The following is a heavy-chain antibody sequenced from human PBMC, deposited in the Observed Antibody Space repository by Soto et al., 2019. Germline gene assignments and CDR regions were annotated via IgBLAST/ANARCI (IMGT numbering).Heavy chain of an antibody. CDR3: ARGPAAVAGTQFDY. Sequence: QVRLQQWGAGLLKPSETLSLTCAVYGGSFSGYYWSWIRQPPGKGLEWIGEINHSGSTNYNPSLKSRVTISVDTSKNQFSLKLSSVTAADTAVYYCARGPAAVAGTQFDYWGQGTLVTVSS. D-gene: IGHD6-19*01. V-gene: IGHV4-34*01. CDR1: GGSFSGYY. CDR2: INHSGST. J-gene: IGHJ4*02.